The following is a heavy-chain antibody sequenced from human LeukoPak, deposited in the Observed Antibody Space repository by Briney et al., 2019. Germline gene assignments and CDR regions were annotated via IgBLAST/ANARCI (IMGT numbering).Heavy chain of an antibody. Sequence: GASVKVSCKASGYSFTSYYIHWGRQAPGQGLEWMEIINPSGGSTSYAQKFQGRVTMTRDTSTSTVYMELSSLRSEDTAVYYCARDIIWDDYGDFDGNNWFDPWGQGTLVTVSS. CDR3: ARDIIWDDYGDFDGNNWFDP. V-gene: IGHV1-46*01. J-gene: IGHJ5*02. CDR1: GYSFTSYY. CDR2: INPSGGST. D-gene: IGHD4-17*01.